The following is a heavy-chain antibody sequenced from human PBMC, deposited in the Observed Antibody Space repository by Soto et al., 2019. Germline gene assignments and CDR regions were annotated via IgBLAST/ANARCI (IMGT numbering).Heavy chain of an antibody. CDR2: ISGSSSYI. D-gene: IGHD3-9*01. V-gene: IGHV3-21*01. J-gene: IGHJ6*02. Sequence: EVQLVESGGGLVKPGGSLRLSCAASGFTFSTYSMNWVRQAPGKGLEWVSSISGSSSYIYYADSVKGRFTISRDNAKNALYLQMNSLRAEATAVYYCARDYFDWLSDYWGMDVWGQGTRVTVSS. CDR3: ARDYFDWLSDYWGMDV. CDR1: GFTFSTYS.